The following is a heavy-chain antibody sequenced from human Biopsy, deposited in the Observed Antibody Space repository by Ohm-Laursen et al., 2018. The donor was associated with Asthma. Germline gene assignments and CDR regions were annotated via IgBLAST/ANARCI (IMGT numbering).Heavy chain of an antibody. J-gene: IGHJ5*02. D-gene: IGHD5-18*01. Sequence: GTLSLTCTVSGGSISSDYWSWLRQSPGKGLEWIGYIHNSGNTNYNPSLKSRVTISLDTSKNPFSLRLSFVTAADTAVYFCARGQGRGIQLWSLDPWGQGILVTVSS. CDR1: GGSISSDY. V-gene: IGHV4-59*01. CDR3: ARGQGRGIQLWSLDP. CDR2: IHNSGNT.